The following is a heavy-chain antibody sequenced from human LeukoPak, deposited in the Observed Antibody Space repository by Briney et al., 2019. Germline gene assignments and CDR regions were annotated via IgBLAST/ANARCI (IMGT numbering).Heavy chain of an antibody. CDR1: GGSFSGYY. Sequence: SETLSLTCAVYGGSFSGYYWSWIRQPPGKGLEWIGEINHSGSTNYNPSLKSRVTIPVDTSKNQFSLKLSSVTAADTAVYYCARGGWDYYDSSGAPYYFDYWGQGTLVTVSS. CDR3: ARGGWDYYDSSGAPYYFDY. V-gene: IGHV4-34*01. D-gene: IGHD3-22*01. J-gene: IGHJ4*02. CDR2: INHSGST.